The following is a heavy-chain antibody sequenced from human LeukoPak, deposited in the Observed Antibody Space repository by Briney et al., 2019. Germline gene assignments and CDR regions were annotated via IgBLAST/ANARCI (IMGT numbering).Heavy chain of an antibody. J-gene: IGHJ4*02. D-gene: IGHD4/OR15-4a*01. CDR2: IYSDNT. V-gene: IGHV3-53*01. Sequence: GGTLRLSCAASGLSFSSYGMSWVRQAPGKRLEWVSFIYSDNTHYSDSVKGRFTISRDNSKNTLYLQMNSLRAEDTAVYYCARRAGAYSHPYDYWGQGTLVTVSS. CDR3: ARRAGAYSHPYDY. CDR1: GLSFSSYG.